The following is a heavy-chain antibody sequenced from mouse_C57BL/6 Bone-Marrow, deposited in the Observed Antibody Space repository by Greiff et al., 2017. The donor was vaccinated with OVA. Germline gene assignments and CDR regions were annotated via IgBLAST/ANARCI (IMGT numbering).Heavy chain of an antibody. CDR1: GYTFTSYW. Sequence: QVQLQQPGAELVMPGASVKLSCKASGYTFTSYWMHWVKQRPGQGLEWIGEIDPSDSYTNYTQKFKGKSTLTVDNSSSTAYMQLSSLTSEDSAVYYCARSATVVARYFDYWGQGTTLTVSS. D-gene: IGHD1-1*01. V-gene: IGHV1-69*01. CDR3: ARSATVVARYFDY. CDR2: IDPSDSYT. J-gene: IGHJ2*01.